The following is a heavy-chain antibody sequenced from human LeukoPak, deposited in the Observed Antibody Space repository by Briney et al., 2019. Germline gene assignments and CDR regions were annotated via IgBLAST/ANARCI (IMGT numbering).Heavy chain of an antibody. Sequence: GASVKVSCKASGYTFTGYYMHWVRQAPGQGLEWMGWINPNSGGTNYAQNFQGRVTMTRDTSISTAYMELSRLRSDDTAVYYCANGVIPAAAQNWFDPWGQGTLVTVSS. CDR2: INPNSGGT. CDR3: ANGVIPAAAQNWFDP. V-gene: IGHV1-2*02. J-gene: IGHJ5*02. CDR1: GYTFTGYY. D-gene: IGHD6-13*01.